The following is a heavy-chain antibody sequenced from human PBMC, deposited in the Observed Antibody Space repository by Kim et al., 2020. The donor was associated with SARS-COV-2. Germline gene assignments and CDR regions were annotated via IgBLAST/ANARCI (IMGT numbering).Heavy chain of an antibody. CDR2: IIPIFGTA. D-gene: IGHD6-19*01. CDR3: ARDPDSSGWYGFDAFDI. CDR1: GGTFSSYA. Sequence: SVKVSCKASGGTFSSYAISWVRQAPGQGLEWMGGIIPIFGTANYAQKFQGRVTITADESTSTAYMELSSLRSEDTAVYYCARDPDSSGWYGFDAFDIWGQGTMVTVSS. J-gene: IGHJ3*02. V-gene: IGHV1-69*13.